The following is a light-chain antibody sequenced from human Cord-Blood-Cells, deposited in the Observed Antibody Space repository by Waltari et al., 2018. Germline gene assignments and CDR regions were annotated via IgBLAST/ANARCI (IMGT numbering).Light chain of an antibody. Sequence: TQSPAALSLSPGERANLSCRASQSVSSYLAWYQQKPGQAPRLLIYDASNRATSIPARFSGSGSGTDFTLTISSLEPEDFAVYYCQQRSSYTFGQGTKLEIK. CDR1: QSVSSY. CDR3: QQRSSYT. J-gene: IGKJ2*01. V-gene: IGKV3-11*01. CDR2: DAS.